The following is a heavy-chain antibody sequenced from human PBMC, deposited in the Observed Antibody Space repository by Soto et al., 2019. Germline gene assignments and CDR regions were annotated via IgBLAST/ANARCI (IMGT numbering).Heavy chain of an antibody. Sequence: QVQLVQSGAEVKKPGSSVKVSCKASGGTFSSYTISWVRQAPGQGLEWMGRIIPILGIANYAQKFQGRVTXTXDXXTSTAYMELSSLRSEDTAVYYCARSHSSSWYGFDPWGQGTLVTVSS. J-gene: IGHJ5*02. D-gene: IGHD6-13*01. V-gene: IGHV1-69*02. CDR3: ARSHSSSWYGFDP. CDR1: GGTFSSYT. CDR2: IIPILGIA.